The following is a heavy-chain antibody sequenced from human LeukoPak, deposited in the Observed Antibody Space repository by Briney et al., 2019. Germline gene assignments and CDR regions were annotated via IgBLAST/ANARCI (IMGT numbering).Heavy chain of an antibody. Sequence: GGSLRLSCAASGFTFSSYSMNWVRQAPGKGLEWVSYISSSSSTIYYADSVKGRFTIPRDNAKNSLYLQMNSLRAEDTAVYYCARDKGAIVVVPAAILFASPFDYWGQGTLVTVSS. CDR3: ARDKGAIVVVPAAILFASPFDY. V-gene: IGHV3-48*01. CDR1: GFTFSSYS. J-gene: IGHJ4*02. D-gene: IGHD2-2*02. CDR2: ISSSSSTI.